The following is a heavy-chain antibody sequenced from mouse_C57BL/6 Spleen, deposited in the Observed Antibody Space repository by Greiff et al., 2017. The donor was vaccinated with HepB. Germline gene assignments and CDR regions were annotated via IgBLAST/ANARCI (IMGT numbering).Heavy chain of an antibody. J-gene: IGHJ4*01. V-gene: IGHV1-39*01. CDR3: ARSDSNYVSYYAMDY. D-gene: IGHD2-5*01. CDR1: GYSFTDYN. Sequence: EVKLQESGPELVKPGASVKISCKASGYSFTDYNMNWVKQSNGKSLEWIGVINPNYGTTSYNQKFKGKATLTVDQSSSTAYMQLNSLTSEDSAVYYCARSDSNYVSYYAMDYWGQGTSVTVSS. CDR2: INPNYGTT.